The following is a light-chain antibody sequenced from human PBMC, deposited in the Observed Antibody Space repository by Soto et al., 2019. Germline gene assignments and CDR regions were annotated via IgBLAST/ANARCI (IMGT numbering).Light chain of an antibody. CDR1: QDIKSY. CDR3: QQYSSYWT. CDR2: DAS. V-gene: IGKV1-9*01. J-gene: IGKJ1*01. Sequence: DIQLTQSPSFLSTSVGDRVTIACRASQDIKSYLAWYQQKPGKAPKFLIYDASNLESGVPSRFSGSGSGTEFTLTISSLQPDDFATYYCQQYSSYWTFGQGTKVDIK.